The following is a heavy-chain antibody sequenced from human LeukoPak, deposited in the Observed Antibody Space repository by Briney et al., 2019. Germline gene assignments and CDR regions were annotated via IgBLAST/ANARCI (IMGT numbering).Heavy chain of an antibody. D-gene: IGHD3-10*01. V-gene: IGHV4-34*01. CDR3: ARTYYYGSGSYAVDYFDY. Sequence: SETLSLTCAVYGGSFSGYYWSWIRQPPGKGLEWFGEINHSGSTNYNPSLKSRVTISVDTSKNQFSLELSSVTAADTAVYYCARTYYYGSGSYAVDYFDYWGQGTLVTVSS. CDR1: GGSFSGYY. CDR2: INHSGST. J-gene: IGHJ4*02.